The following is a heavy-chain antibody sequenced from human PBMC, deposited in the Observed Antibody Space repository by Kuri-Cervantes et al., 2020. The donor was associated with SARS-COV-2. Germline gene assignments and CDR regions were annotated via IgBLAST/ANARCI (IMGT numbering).Heavy chain of an antibody. CDR3: AKELNEGYSSSWYFDY. J-gene: IGHJ4*02. D-gene: IGHD6-13*01. V-gene: IGHV3-30*02. Sequence: GESLKISCAASGFTFSHFGMFWVRQAPGKGLEWVAFIRYDGNYKTYADAVKGRFTISRDNSKNTLYLQMNSLRAEDTAVYYCAKELNEGYSSSWYFDYWGQGTLVTVSS. CDR2: IRYDGNYK. CDR1: GFTFSHFG.